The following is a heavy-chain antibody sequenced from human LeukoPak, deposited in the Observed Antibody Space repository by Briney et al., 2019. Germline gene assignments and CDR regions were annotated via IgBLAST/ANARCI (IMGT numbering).Heavy chain of an antibody. D-gene: IGHD1/OR15-1a*01. V-gene: IGHV1-2*02. CDR1: GYTFTGYY. CDR3: ARKQSDAFDI. Sequence: ASVKVSCKASGYTFTGYYMHWVRQAPGQGLEWMGWINPDSGGTNNAQKFQGRVNMTRDTSISTAYMELSSLRSDDTAVYYCARKQSDAFDIWGQGTMVTVSS. CDR2: INPDSGGT. J-gene: IGHJ3*02.